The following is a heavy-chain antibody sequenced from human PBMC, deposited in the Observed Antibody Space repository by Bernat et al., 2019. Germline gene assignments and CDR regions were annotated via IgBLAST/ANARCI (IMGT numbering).Heavy chain of an antibody. Sequence: EVQLVESGGGLVQPGGSLRLSCAASGFTFSSYEMNWVRQAPGKGLEGVSYISSSGSTIYYADSVKGRFTISRDNAKNSLYLQMNSLRAEETAVYYCASMGGYDSADAFDIWGQGTMVTVSS. D-gene: IGHD5-12*01. CDR2: ISSSGSTI. CDR3: ASMGGYDSADAFDI. V-gene: IGHV3-48*03. J-gene: IGHJ3*02. CDR1: GFTFSSYE.